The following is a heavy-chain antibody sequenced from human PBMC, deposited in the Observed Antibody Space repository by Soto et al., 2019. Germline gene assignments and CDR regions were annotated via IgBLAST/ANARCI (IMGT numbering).Heavy chain of an antibody. J-gene: IGHJ2*01. Sequence: QVQLQESGPGLVKPSQTLSLTCTVSGGSISSGGYYWSWIRQHPGKGLEWIGYIYYSGSTYYNPSLKSRVTISVDPSKNQFPLKLSSVTAADTAVYYCARDRGWGGYWYFDLWGRGTLVTVSS. D-gene: IGHD7-27*01. CDR3: ARDRGWGGYWYFDL. CDR2: IYYSGST. V-gene: IGHV4-31*03. CDR1: GGSISSGGYY.